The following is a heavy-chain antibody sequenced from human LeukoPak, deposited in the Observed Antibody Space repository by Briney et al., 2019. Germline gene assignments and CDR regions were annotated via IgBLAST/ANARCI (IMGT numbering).Heavy chain of an antibody. D-gene: IGHD3-22*01. V-gene: IGHV1-69*13. CDR2: IIPIFGTA. CDR3: ARASSGYYDDAFDI. Sequence: SSVKVSCKASGGTVSRYAIIWVRQAPGQGLEWMGGIIPIFGTANYAQKFQGRVTITADESTSTAYMELSSLRSEDTAVYYCARASSGYYDDAFDIWGQGSMVTVSS. J-gene: IGHJ3*02. CDR1: GGTVSRYA.